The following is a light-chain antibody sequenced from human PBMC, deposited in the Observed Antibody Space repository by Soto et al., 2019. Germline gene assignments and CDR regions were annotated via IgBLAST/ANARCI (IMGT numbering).Light chain of an antibody. Sequence: QSALTQPASVSGSPGQSITISCTGTSSDVGGYNYVSWYQQHPGKAPKLMISEVSNRPSGVSNRFSGSKSGNTASLTISGLQAEDEADYYCSSYTSSSNRVFGGGTKLTVL. CDR1: SSDVGGYNY. J-gene: IGLJ3*02. CDR2: EVS. V-gene: IGLV2-14*01. CDR3: SSYTSSSNRV.